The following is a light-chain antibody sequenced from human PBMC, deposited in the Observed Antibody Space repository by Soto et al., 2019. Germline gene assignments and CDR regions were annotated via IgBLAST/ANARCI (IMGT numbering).Light chain of an antibody. CDR3: QQYYSTPLT. Sequence: DIVMTQSPDSLAVSLGERATINCKSSQSVFYSSNNKNYLAWYQQKQGQPPKLLIYWASTRESVVPDRFSGSWSGTDFTLTISSLQAEDVAVYYCQQYYSTPLTFGPGTRVAIK. CDR2: WAS. CDR1: QSVFYSSNNKNY. J-gene: IGKJ3*01. V-gene: IGKV4-1*01.